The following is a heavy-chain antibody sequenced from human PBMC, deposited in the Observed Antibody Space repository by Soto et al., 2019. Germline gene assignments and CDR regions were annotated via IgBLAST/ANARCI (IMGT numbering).Heavy chain of an antibody. CDR2: SIPIFGTA. Sequence: AAVKVSCKASGGTFSSYAISWVRQAPGQGLEGMGGSIPIFGTANYAQKFQGRVTMTADESTSTAYMELSSLRSEDTAVYYCARDKSSGLSHYYYGMDVWGQGTTVTVS. D-gene: IGHD3-22*01. J-gene: IGHJ6*02. CDR3: ARDKSSGLSHYYYGMDV. V-gene: IGHV1-69*13. CDR1: GGTFSSYA.